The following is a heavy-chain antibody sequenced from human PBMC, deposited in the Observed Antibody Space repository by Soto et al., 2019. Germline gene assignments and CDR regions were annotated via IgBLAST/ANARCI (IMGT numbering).Heavy chain of an antibody. CDR1: GGSISSGDYY. V-gene: IGHV4-30-4*01. CDR3: ARDKWGRWRYYYYGMDV. J-gene: IGHJ6*02. CDR2: IYYSGST. D-gene: IGHD7-27*01. Sequence: QVQLQESGPGLVKPSQTLSLTCTVSGGSISSGDYYWSWIRQPPGKGLEWIGYIYYSGSTYYNPSLKSRVTISVDTSKNQFSLKLGSVTAADTAVYYCARDKWGRWRYYYYGMDVWGQGTTVTVSS.